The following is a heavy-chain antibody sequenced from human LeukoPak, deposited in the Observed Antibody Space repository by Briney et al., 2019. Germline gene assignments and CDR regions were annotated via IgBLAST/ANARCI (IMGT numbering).Heavy chain of an antibody. V-gene: IGHV3-64D*09. CDR3: IKDRTGTYSFDY. CDR1: GFTLSSYS. J-gene: IGHJ4*02. D-gene: IGHD7-27*01. Sequence: GGCLRLSCSASGFTLSSYSMHWVRQAPGKGLEYVSTSGGATSYADSVKGRFTISRDNAKNTLYLQMSSLRAEDTTVYYCIKDRTGTYSFDYWGQGTLVTVSS. CDR2: TSGGAT.